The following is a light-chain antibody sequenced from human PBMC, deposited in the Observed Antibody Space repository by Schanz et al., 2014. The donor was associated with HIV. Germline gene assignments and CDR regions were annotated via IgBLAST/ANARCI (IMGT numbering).Light chain of an antibody. CDR2: GNT. CDR1: TSNIGAGYD. Sequence: QSVLTQPPSVSGAPGQRITISCTGSTSNIGAGYDVHWYQHLPGTAPKLLIYGNTNRPSGVPDRFSGSKSGTSVSLAITGLQAEDEADYYCLSYDRSLSGPYVFGTGTKVTVL. CDR3: LSYDRSLSGPYV. J-gene: IGLJ1*01. V-gene: IGLV1-40*01.